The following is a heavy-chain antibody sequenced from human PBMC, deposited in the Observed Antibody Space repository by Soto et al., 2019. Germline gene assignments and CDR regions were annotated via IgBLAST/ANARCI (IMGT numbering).Heavy chain of an antibody. Sequence: QVQLQESGPGLVEPSQTLSLVCSVSGDPLRYGGYYWSWVRQSPGKALEWIGFVYHTGATYYHPSLESRVTMAVGMSQHEFSLKLPSVTAADTDTSYCAREGHGSWEWLDHRGQGMLVTVSA. CDR2: VYHTGAT. V-gene: IGHV4-31*03. J-gene: IGHJ5*02. D-gene: IGHD1-26*01. CDR3: AREGHGSWEWLDH. CDR1: GDPLRYGGYY.